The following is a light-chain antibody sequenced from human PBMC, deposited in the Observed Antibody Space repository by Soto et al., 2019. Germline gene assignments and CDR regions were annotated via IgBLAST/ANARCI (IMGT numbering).Light chain of an antibody. V-gene: IGKV3-15*01. CDR2: AAS. Sequence: ETVLTQSPATLSVSPGERATLSCRASQSVSSNLAWHQQRPGQAPRLLIYAASTRATGVPARFSGSGSGTEFALTISSLQSEDFAVYYYQQYNNWPLTFGGGTKVDIK. J-gene: IGKJ4*01. CDR1: QSVSSN. CDR3: QQYNNWPLT.